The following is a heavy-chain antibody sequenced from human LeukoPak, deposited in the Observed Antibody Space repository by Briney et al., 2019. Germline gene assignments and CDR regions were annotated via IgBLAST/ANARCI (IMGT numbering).Heavy chain of an antibody. Sequence: SETLSLTCTVPAGSISNYYWSWIRQPPGKGLEWIGYISYSGSTNYNPSLKSRVTISVDTPKNQFSLKLSSVTAADTAVYYCARLGPAAGTSFDYWGQGTLVTVSS. CDR3: ARLGPAAGTSFDY. V-gene: IGHV4-59*08. D-gene: IGHD6-13*01. CDR1: AGSISNYY. J-gene: IGHJ4*02. CDR2: ISYSGST.